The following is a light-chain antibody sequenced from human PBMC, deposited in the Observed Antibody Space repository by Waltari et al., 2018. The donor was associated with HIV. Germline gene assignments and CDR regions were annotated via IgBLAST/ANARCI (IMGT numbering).Light chain of an antibody. CDR1: SSDVGSYNL. V-gene: IGLV2-23*02. J-gene: IGLJ2*01. CDR2: DVN. CDR3: CSYAGTSTLV. Sequence: QSALTQPPSVSGSPGQSVTISCTGTSSDVGSYNLVSWYQQHPGKAPKLMIYDVNKRPSGVSNRFSGSKSGNTASLTISGLQAEDEADYYCCSYAGTSTLVFGAGTRLTVL.